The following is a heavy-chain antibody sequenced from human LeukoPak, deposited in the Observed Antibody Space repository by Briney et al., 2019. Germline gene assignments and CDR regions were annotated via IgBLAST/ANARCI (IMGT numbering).Heavy chain of an antibody. CDR1: GFTFSSYA. CDR3: AKAPPSSYYYYYGMDV. V-gene: IGHV3-23*01. Sequence: PGGSLRLSCAASGFTFSSYAMSWVRQAPGKGLEWVSAISGSGGSTYYADSVKSRFTISSDISKNTLYLQMNSLRAEDTAVYYCAKAPPSSYYYYYGMDVWGQGTTVTVSS. D-gene: IGHD6-13*01. CDR2: ISGSGGST. J-gene: IGHJ6*02.